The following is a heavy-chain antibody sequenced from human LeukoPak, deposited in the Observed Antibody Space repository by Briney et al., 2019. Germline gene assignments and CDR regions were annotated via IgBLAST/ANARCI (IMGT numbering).Heavy chain of an antibody. J-gene: IGHJ4*02. D-gene: IGHD3-10*01. V-gene: IGHV3-74*01. Sequence: GGSLRLSCAASGFTFSSYWMHWVRQAPGKGLVWVSRLDSDGCSTSYADSVKGRFTISRENAKNTLYLQMNSLRAGDTAVYYCARGFGSGSSLPFDYWGQGTLVTVSS. CDR2: LDSDGCST. CDR3: ARGFGSGSSLPFDY. CDR1: GFTFSSYW.